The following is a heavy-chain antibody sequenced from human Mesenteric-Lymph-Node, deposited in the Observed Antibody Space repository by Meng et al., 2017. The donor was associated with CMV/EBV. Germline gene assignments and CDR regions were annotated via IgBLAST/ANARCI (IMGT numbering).Heavy chain of an antibody. CDR1: GYSFTSYW. J-gene: IGHJ4*02. D-gene: IGHD3-3*01. CDR3: ARQGSDFWIEGRRNDY. Sequence: SGYSFTSYWISWVRQMPGKGLEWMGRIDPSDSYTNYSPSFQGHVTISADKSISTAYLQWSSLKASDTAMYYCARQGSDFWIEGRRNDYWGRGTLVTVSS. V-gene: IGHV5-10-1*01. CDR2: IDPSDSYT.